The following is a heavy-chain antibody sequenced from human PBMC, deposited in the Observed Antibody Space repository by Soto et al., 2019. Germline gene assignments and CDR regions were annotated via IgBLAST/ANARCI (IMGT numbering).Heavy chain of an antibody. J-gene: IGHJ4*02. CDR1: GFTFSSYA. D-gene: IGHD6-19*01. CDR2: ISGSGVST. Sequence: EVQLLESGGGLVQPGGSLRLSCAASGFTFSSYAMSWVRQAPGKGLEWGSAISGSGVSTYYADSVKGRFTISRDNSKNTLYLQMNSLRAEDTAVYYCAASVAAVAGFFDYWGQGTLVTVSS. CDR3: AASVAAVAGFFDY. V-gene: IGHV3-23*01.